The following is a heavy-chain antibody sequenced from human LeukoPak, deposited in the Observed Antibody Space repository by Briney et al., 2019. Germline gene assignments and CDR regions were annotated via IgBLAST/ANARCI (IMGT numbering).Heavy chain of an antibody. CDR3: AKETYYYDSSGYYGVIDY. CDR1: GFTFDDYA. CDR2: ISWNSGSI. Sequence: QPGRSLRLSCAASGFTFDDYAMPWVRQAPGKGLEWVSGISWNSGSIGYADSVKGRFTISRDNAKNSLYLQMSSLRAEDTALYYCAKETYYYDSSGYYGVIDYWGQGTLVTVSS. V-gene: IGHV3-9*01. D-gene: IGHD3-22*01. J-gene: IGHJ4*02.